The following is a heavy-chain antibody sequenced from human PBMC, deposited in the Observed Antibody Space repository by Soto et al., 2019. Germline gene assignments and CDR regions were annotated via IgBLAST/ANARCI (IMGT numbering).Heavy chain of an antibody. J-gene: IGHJ2*01. Sequence: GGSLRLSCAASGFNFTRSGIHWVRQPPGKGLEWLAVISNDGNEKYYADSVRGRFTISRDNSKNTLYLQMTGLRPEDTAVYYCAKDRGNYHNLHWYLDLSGRGSLLTVSS. D-gene: IGHD3-10*01. CDR2: ISNDGNEK. CDR1: GFNFTRSG. CDR3: AKDRGNYHNLHWYLDL. V-gene: IGHV3-30*18.